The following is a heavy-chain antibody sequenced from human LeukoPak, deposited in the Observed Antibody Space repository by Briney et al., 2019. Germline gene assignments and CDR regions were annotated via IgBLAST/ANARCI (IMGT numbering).Heavy chain of an antibody. CDR2: ISSSSSYI. V-gene: IGHV3-21*01. CDR1: GFTFSSYS. Sequence: GGSLTLSCAASGFTFSSYSMNWVRQPPGKGLEWVSSISSSSSYIYYAGSVKGRFTISRDNAKNSLYLQMNSLRAEDTAVYYCARDRGGYGDYHFDYWGQGTLVTVSS. J-gene: IGHJ4*02. D-gene: IGHD4-17*01. CDR3: ARDRGGYGDYHFDY.